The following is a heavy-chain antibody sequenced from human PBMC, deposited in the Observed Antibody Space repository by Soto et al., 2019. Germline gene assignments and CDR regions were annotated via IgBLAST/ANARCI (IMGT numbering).Heavy chain of an antibody. D-gene: IGHD3-3*01. CDR2: MKKDGSEK. Sequence: GGSLRLSCAASGFSFGDYWMSWVRQAPGEGLEWVAHMKKDGSEKYYVDSVKGRFTVSRDNTKSSLYLQMSSLRAEDTAVYYCAKLGSGYYTGLYFDYWGQGTLVTVSS. CDR3: AKLGSGYYTGLYFDY. CDR1: GFSFGDYW. V-gene: IGHV3-7*03. J-gene: IGHJ4*02.